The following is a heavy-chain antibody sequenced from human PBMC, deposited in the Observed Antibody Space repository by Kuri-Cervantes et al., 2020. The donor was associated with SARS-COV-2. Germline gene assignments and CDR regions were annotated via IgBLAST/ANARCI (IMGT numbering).Heavy chain of an antibody. CDR2: IKSKTDGETT. D-gene: IGHD6-19*01. CDR3: TTGECIAVAAVVY. V-gene: IGHV3-15*01. J-gene: IGHJ4*02. Sequence: GESLKISWAACGFTFSNAWMSWVRQAPGKGLEWGGRIKSKTDGETTDYAAHVKGKFTISRDDSKNTLYLQMNSLKTEDTAVYYCTTGECIAVAAVVYWGQETLVTVSS. CDR1: GFTFSNAW.